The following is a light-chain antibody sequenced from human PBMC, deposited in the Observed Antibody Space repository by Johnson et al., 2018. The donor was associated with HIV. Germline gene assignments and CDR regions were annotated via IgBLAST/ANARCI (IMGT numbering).Light chain of an antibody. V-gene: IGLV1-51*02. CDR2: ENN. CDR1: SSNIGNNY. CDR3: ATWDNSLKGV. Sequence: VLTQPPSVSAAPGQKVTISCSGSSSNIGNNYVSWYQQLPGTAPKLLIYENNKRPSGIPDRFSGSKSGTSATLDITGLQTGAEADYYCATWDNSLKGVFGTGTKVTVL. J-gene: IGLJ1*01.